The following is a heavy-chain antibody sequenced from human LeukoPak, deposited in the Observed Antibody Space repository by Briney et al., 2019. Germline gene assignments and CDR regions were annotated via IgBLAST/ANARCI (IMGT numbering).Heavy chain of an antibody. D-gene: IGHD6-19*01. J-gene: IGHJ4*02. CDR3: ARGLIAVAGSPDY. CDR1: GYTFTSYD. V-gene: IGHV1-8*01. Sequence: ASVKVSCKASGYTFTSYDINWVRQATGQGLEWMGWMNPNSGNTGYAQKFQGRVTMTRNTSISTAYMELSSLRSEDTAVYYRARGLIAVAGSPDYWGQGTLVTVSS. CDR2: MNPNSGNT.